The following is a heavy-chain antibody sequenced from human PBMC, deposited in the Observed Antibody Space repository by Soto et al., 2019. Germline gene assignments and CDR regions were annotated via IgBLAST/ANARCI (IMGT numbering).Heavy chain of an antibody. J-gene: IGHJ6*02. CDR1: GGSISSSSYY. CDR2: IYYSGST. V-gene: IGHV4-39*01. Sequence: KTSETLSLTCTVSGGSISSSSYYWGWIRQPPGKGLEWIGSIYYSGSTYYNPSLKSRVTISVDTSKNQFSLKLSSVTAADTAVYYCARTLYDFTTYYYYYGMDVWGQGTTVTVSS. D-gene: IGHD3-3*01. CDR3: ARTLYDFTTYYYYYGMDV.